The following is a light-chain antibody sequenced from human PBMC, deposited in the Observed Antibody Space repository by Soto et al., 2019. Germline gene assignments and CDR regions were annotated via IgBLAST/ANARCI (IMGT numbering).Light chain of an antibody. CDR3: QQYETYLKT. Sequence: DIQMTQTPSTLSASVGDRVVITCRASQSITTWLAWYQQKPAKAPKILIYDASSLESGVPSRFSGSGSGTEFTLTISRVQPEDFATYYCQQYETYLKTFGQGTNVDI. V-gene: IGKV1-5*01. CDR2: DAS. J-gene: IGKJ1*01. CDR1: QSITTW.